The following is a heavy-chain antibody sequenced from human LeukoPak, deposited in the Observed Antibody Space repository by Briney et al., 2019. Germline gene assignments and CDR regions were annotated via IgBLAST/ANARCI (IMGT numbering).Heavy chain of an antibody. CDR1: GGSISSYY. J-gene: IGHJ6*03. CDR2: IHYSGSI. V-gene: IGHV4-59*01. Sequence: PSETLSLTCTVSGGSISSYYLSWIRQPPGKGLEWIGYIHYSGSINYNPSLKSRVTISVDTSKNQFSLKLSSVTAADTAVYYCARMASGASGRFYYYHMDVWGKGTTVTVSS. D-gene: IGHD6-19*01. CDR3: ARMASGASGRFYYYHMDV.